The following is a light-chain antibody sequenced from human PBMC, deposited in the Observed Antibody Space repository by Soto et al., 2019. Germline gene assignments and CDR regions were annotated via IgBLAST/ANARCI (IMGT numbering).Light chain of an antibody. V-gene: IGKV1-5*01. CDR1: QTISSS. CDR2: DAS. Sequence: DIQMTQSPSTLSASVGDRVTITCRVSQTISSSLAWYQHKPGKAPKLLIFDASTLQTGVPSRFSGSGFGTEFTLTITGLQPDDFATYYCQQHNDYTAVTFGQGTKLEIK. CDR3: QQHNDYTAVT. J-gene: IGKJ2*01.